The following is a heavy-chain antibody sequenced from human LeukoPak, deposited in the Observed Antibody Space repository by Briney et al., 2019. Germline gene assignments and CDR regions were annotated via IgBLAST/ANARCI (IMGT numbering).Heavy chain of an antibody. V-gene: IGHV1-2*02. J-gene: IGHJ4*02. CDR2: INPNSGGT. CDR1: GYTFTGYY. CDR3: ARERYENSGYEDY. D-gene: IGHD5-12*01. Sequence: ASVKVSCKASGYTFTGYYMHWVRQAPGQGLEWMGWINPNSGGTNYAQKFQGRVTMTRDTSISTAYMELSRLRSDDTAVYYCARERYENSGYEDYWGQGTLVTVSS.